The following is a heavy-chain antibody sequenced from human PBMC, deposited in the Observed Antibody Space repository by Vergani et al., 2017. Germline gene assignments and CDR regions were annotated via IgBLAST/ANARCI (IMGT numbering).Heavy chain of an antibody. D-gene: IGHD5-18*01. CDR3: ARGGYPERFKNWYFDL. Sequence: QVQLQESGPGLVKPSETLSLTCTVSGGPLRRYYWSWIRQAAGKGLEGIGRIYTSGCTNYNPSLKSRVTMSVDTSKNQFSLKLSSVPAADTAVYYCARGGYPERFKNWYFDLWGRGTLVTVSS. CDR1: GGPLRRYY. J-gene: IGHJ2*01. CDR2: IYTSGCT. V-gene: IGHV4-4*07.